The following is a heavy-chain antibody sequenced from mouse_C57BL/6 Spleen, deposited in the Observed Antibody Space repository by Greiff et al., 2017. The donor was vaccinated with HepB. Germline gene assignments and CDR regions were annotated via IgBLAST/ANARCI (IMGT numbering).Heavy chain of an antibody. CDR3: ARSGSAGDY. Sequence: QVHVKQPGAELVRPGSSVKLSCKASGYTFTSYWMHWVKQRPIQGLEWIGNIDPSDSETHYNQKFKDKATLTVDKSSSTAYMQLSSLTSEDSAVYYCARSGSAGDYWGQGTTLTVSS. CDR1: GYTFTSYW. CDR2: IDPSDSET. J-gene: IGHJ2*01. V-gene: IGHV1-52*01. D-gene: IGHD3-1*01.